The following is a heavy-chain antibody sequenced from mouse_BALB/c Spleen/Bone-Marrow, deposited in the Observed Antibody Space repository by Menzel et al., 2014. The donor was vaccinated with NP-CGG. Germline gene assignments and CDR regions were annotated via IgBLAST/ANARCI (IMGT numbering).Heavy chain of an antibody. D-gene: IGHD1-1*01. J-gene: IGHJ2*01. CDR2: IDPETGGT. CDR3: TRGGKFITTVVVDFDY. Sequence: VQLQQSGAELVRPGASVTLSCKASGYTFTDYEMHWVKQTPVHGLEWIGAIDPETGGTAYNQKFKGKATLTADKSSSTAYMKLRSLTSEDSAVYYCTRGGKFITTVVVDFDYWGQGTTLTVYS. CDR1: GYTFTDYE. V-gene: IGHV1-15*01.